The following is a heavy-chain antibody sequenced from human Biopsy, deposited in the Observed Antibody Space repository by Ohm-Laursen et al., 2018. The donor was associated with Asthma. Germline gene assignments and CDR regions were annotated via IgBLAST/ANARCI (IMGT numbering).Heavy chain of an antibody. Sequence: SLRLSCAASGFTVSTNGMSWVRQPPGKGLEWVSVIYSGGGTYYADSVQGRVTISRDNAKNSLYLRMQSLRPEDTAFYYCAKSADYYDSTDYLDFWGRGTLVTVSS. J-gene: IGHJ4*01. V-gene: IGHV3-53*05. CDR1: GFTVSTNG. CDR3: AKSADYYDSTDYLDF. CDR2: IYSGGGT. D-gene: IGHD3-22*01.